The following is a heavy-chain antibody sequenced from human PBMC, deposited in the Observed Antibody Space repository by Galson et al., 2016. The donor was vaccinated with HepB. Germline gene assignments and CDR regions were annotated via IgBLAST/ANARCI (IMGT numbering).Heavy chain of an antibody. V-gene: IGHV3-30*18. D-gene: IGHD2-2*01. CDR1: GFMLSGYG. J-gene: IGHJ6*02. Sequence: SLRLSCAASGFMLSGYGMHWVRQAPGKGLEWAAIISYEGSNKYYADSVKGRFTISRDNSKNTLYLQMSSLRAEDTAVYYCAKDLHQLLLRQNYYYGMDVWGQGTTVTVSS. CDR3: AKDLHQLLLRQNYYYGMDV. CDR2: ISYEGSNK.